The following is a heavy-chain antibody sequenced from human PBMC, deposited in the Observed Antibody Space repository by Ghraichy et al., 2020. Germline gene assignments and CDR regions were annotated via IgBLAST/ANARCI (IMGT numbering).Heavy chain of an antibody. CDR2: INHSGST. J-gene: IGHJ4*02. D-gene: IGHD3-22*01. Sequence: SETLSLTCAVYGGSFSGYYWSWIRQPPGKGLEWIGEINHSGSTNYNPSLKSRVTISVDTSKNQFSLKLSSVTAADTAVYYCARGGRRPSSLGYYDSSGYSTYPVRYYFDYWGQGTLVTVSS. CDR1: GGSFSGYY. V-gene: IGHV4-34*01. CDR3: ARGGRRPSSLGYYDSSGYSTYPVRYYFDY.